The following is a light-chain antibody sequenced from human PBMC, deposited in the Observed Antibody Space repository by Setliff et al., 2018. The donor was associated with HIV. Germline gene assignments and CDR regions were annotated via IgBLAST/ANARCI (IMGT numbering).Light chain of an antibody. Sequence: LTQPASVSGSPGQSITVSCTGTSSDVGAFDFVSWYRQHPGKAPKLMIYDVNNRPSGLSNRFSGSKSGNTASLTISGLQSEDEADYYCASYANSDVFIFGTGTKVTVL. CDR1: SSDVGAFDF. CDR2: DVN. CDR3: ASYANSDVFI. J-gene: IGLJ1*01. V-gene: IGLV2-14*03.